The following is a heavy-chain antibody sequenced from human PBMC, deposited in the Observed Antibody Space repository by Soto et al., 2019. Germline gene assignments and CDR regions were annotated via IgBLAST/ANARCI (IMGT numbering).Heavy chain of an antibody. CDR2: TSYDGNNK. D-gene: IGHD3-16*01. CDR3: ARWGTAGGFDL. V-gene: IGHV3-30*19. CDR1: WFRFKSFV. J-gene: IGHJ4*02. Sequence: QVQLVESGGGVVQPGTSLRLSCAASWFRFKSFVMHWVRQAPGKGLEWVAFTSYDGNNKDYGDSVKGRFTVSRDNSQNTLHLQMAFLRPEDTALYYCARWGTAGGFDLWGQGTLVSVSS.